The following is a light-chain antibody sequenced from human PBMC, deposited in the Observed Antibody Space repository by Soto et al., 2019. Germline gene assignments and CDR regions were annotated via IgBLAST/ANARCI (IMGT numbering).Light chain of an antibody. V-gene: IGKV1-39*01. J-gene: IGKJ4*01. CDR2: SAS. CDR1: HDISTY. Sequence: DLQMTQSPSSLSAAVGDGVTITCRASHDISTYLCWYQQRPGKAPKLLMYSASILQSGVPPRFSGSGSGTDFTLTISSLQPEDIATYYCQQSFNTLTFGGGTKVEIK. CDR3: QQSFNTLT.